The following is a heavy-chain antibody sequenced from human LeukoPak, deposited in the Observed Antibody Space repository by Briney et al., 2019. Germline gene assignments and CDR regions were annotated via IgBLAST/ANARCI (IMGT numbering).Heavy chain of an antibody. V-gene: IGHV4-59*08. CDR2: IFYSGIT. CDR3: ATGSGSYYKPFDY. J-gene: IGHJ4*02. D-gene: IGHD3-10*01. CDR1: GGSISSYY. Sequence: SETLSLTCTVSGGSISSYYWSWIRQPPGKGLEWIGYIFYSGITNYNPSLSPKSRVTISVDTSKNQFSLKLSSVTAADTAVYYCATGSGSYYKPFDYWGQGTLVTVSS.